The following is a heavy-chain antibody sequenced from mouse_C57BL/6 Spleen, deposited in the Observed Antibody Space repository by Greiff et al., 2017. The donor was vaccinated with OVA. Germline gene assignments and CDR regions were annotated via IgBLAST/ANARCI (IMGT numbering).Heavy chain of an antibody. J-gene: IGHJ1*03. CDR1: GYTFTSYW. V-gene: IGHV1-55*01. CDR3: ARAYSNYDWYFDV. Sequence: VQLQQSGAELVKPGASVKMSCKASGYTFTSYWITWVKQRPGQGLEWIGDIYPGSGSTNYNEKFKSKATLTVDTSSSTAYMQLSSLTSEDSAVYYGARAYSNYDWYFDVWGTGTTVTVSS. D-gene: IGHD2-5*01. CDR2: IYPGSGST.